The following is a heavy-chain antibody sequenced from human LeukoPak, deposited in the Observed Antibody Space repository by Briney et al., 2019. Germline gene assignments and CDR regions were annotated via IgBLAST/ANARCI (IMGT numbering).Heavy chain of an antibody. J-gene: IGHJ4*02. CDR3: AHGTVYQLDY. CDR2: ILGGAGRT. D-gene: IGHD2-2*01. CDR1: GFTVSSNY. V-gene: IGHV3-23*01. Sequence: GGSLRLSCAASGFTVSSNYMSWVRQAPGKGLEWVSGILGGAGRTYYADSVKGRFIISRDNSKNTLYLQMSSLRAEDTAVYYCAHGTVYQLDYWGRGTLVTVSS.